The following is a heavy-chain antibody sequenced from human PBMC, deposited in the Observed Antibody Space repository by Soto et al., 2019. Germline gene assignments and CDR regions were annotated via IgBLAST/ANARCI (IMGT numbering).Heavy chain of an antibody. D-gene: IGHD6-19*01. J-gene: IGHJ3*02. CDR1: GFTFSSYS. CDR2: ISSSSSTI. CDR3: ASPEGIAVAGDAFDI. Sequence: GGSLRLSCAASGFTFSSYSMNWVRQAPGKGLEWVSYISSSSSTIDYADSVKGRFTISRDNAKNSLYMQMNSLRDEETAVYYCASPEGIAVAGDAFDIWGKGPMVTVPS. V-gene: IGHV3-48*02.